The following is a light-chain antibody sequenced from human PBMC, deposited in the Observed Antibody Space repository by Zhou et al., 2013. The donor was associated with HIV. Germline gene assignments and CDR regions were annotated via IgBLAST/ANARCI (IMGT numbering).Light chain of an antibody. Sequence: EIVMTQSPATLSGLPGERATLSCRASQSVSSNLAWYQQTPGQAPRLLIYGASIRATGIPARFSGSGSGTEFTLTISSLQSEDFAVYYCQRYNNWPQTFGQGTKVEIK. CDR3: QRYNNWPQT. CDR1: QSVSSN. V-gene: IGKV3-15*01. J-gene: IGKJ1*01. CDR2: GAS.